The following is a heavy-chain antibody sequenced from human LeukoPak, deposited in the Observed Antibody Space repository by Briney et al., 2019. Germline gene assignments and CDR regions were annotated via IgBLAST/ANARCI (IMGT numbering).Heavy chain of an antibody. Sequence: ASVKVSCKASGFTFTGFYMHWVRQAPGQGLEWMGWINPNSGGTNYAQKFQGRVTMTTDTSMSTAYMELSRLTSDDTAVYYCARAGGRSWFDPWGQGTLVTVSS. CDR3: ARAGGRSWFDP. J-gene: IGHJ5*02. CDR2: INPNSGGT. V-gene: IGHV1-2*02. CDR1: GFTFTGFY.